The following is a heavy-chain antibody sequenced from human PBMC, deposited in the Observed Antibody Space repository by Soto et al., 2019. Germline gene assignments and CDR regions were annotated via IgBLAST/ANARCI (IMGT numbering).Heavy chain of an antibody. J-gene: IGHJ6*02. V-gene: IGHV2-5*02. D-gene: IGHD6-19*01. Sequence: QITLKESGPTLVRPTQTLTLTCTFYGFSLSSTGVGVGWLRQPPGKALEWLALIYWDDDKRYSPSLKSRLTLTKDTPKNQVILTTTNMDPVDTCTYYRAAAPHCSVPYCPGSDYDGRDVWGQGTTVTVSS. CDR3: AAAPHCSVPYCPGSDYDGRDV. CDR2: IYWDDDK. CDR1: GFSLSSTGVG.